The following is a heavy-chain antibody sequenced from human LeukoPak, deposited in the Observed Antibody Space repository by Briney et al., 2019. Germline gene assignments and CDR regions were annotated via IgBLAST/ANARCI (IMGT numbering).Heavy chain of an antibody. D-gene: IGHD3-22*01. J-gene: IGHJ1*01. CDR3: ARAPSEIGGYYPEYFRH. CDR1: GFTFSSYL. CDR2: IKSDGST. V-gene: IGHV3-74*03. Sequence: GGALMLSCASSGFTFSSYLMHWVRQAPGKGLVWVSRIKSDGSTKYADSVKGRFTISRDNAKNTVSLQMNSLRAEDTGVYYCARAPSEIGGYYPEYFRHWGQGTLVTVSP.